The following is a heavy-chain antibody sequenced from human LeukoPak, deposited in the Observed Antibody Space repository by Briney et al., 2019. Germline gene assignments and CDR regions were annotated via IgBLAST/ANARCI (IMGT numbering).Heavy chain of an antibody. CDR2: IYYSGHT. Sequence: PSETLSLTCTVSGGSISGYYWSWIRQPPREGLEWVGYIYYSGHTNYNPSLKSRVTLSVDTSKNQFSLRLISVTAADTAVYYCARGERPGLDYWGQGTLVAVSS. V-gene: IGHV4-59*01. CDR1: GGSISGYY. D-gene: IGHD1-14*01. CDR3: ARGERPGLDY. J-gene: IGHJ4*02.